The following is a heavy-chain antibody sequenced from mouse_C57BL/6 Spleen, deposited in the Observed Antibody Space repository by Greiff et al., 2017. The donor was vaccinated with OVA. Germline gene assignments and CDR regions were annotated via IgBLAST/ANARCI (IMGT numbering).Heavy chain of an antibody. D-gene: IGHD2-1*01. CDR1: GYAFSSSW. CDR3: ARSSLLPWYFDV. Sequence: VQLQQSGPELVKPGASVKISCKASGYAFSSSWMNWVKQRPGKGLEWIGRIYPGDGDTNYNGKFKGKATLTADKSSSTAYMQLSSLTSEDSAVYFCARSSLLPWYFDVWGTGTTVTVSS. V-gene: IGHV1-82*01. CDR2: IYPGDGDT. J-gene: IGHJ1*03.